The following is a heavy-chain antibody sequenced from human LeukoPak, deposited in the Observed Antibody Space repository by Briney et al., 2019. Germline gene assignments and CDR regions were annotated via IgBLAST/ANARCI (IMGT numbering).Heavy chain of an antibody. J-gene: IGHJ5*02. CDR2: ISYDGSNK. V-gene: IGHV3-30-3*01. CDR3: ARGDWFDP. CDR1: GYTFISYA. Sequence: GRSLRLSCAASGYTFISYAMHGVRQAPGKGLEWVAVISYDGSNKYYADSVKGRFTISRDNSKNTLYLQMNSLRAEDTAVYYCARGDWFDPWGQGTLVTVSS.